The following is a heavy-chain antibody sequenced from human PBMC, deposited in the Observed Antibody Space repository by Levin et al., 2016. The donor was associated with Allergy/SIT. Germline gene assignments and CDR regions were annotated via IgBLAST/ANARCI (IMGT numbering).Heavy chain of an antibody. CDR3: ARKHPYRPYYFDY. V-gene: IGHV4-31*03. CDR2: IYYSGST. Sequence: SETLSLTCTVSGGSISSGGYYWSWIRQHPGKGLEWIGYIYYSGSTYYNPSLKSRVTISVDTSKNQFSLKLNSVTAADTAVYYCARKHPYRPYYFDYWGRGTLVIVSS. J-gene: IGHJ4*02. CDR1: GGSISSGGYY. D-gene: IGHD1-14*01.